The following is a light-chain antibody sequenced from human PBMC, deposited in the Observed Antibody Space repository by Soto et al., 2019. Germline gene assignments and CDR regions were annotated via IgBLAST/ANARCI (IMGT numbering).Light chain of an antibody. CDR1: SSVVGSYNL. J-gene: IGLJ1*01. CDR3: CSYAGSSTYV. CDR2: EVS. Sequence: QSVLTQPASVSGSPGQSITISCTGTSSVVGSYNLVSWYQQHPGKAPKLMIYEVSKRPSGVSNRFSGSKSGNTASLTVSGLQAEDEADYYCCSYAGSSTYVFGTGT. V-gene: IGLV2-23*02.